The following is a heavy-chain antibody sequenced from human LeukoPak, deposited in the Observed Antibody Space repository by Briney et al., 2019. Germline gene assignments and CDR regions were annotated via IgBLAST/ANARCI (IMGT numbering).Heavy chain of an antibody. V-gene: IGHV3-30*02. CDR2: LRYDGRNQ. CDR3: AKDPVAGAPSYYFDN. CDR1: GFPFNTFG. Sequence: GGSLRLSCVASGFPFNTFGMNWVRQAPGKGLEWVSFLRYDGRNQYYADSVKGRFTISRDNPKNTVYLQMSSLRPEDTAVYYCAKDPVAGAPSYYFDNWGQGTLVTVSS. J-gene: IGHJ4*02. D-gene: IGHD6-19*01.